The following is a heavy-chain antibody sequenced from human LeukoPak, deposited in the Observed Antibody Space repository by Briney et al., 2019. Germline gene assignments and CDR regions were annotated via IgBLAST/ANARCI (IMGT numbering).Heavy chain of an antibody. D-gene: IGHD1-26*01. CDR1: GFTFDDYG. CDR3: ARDGPRGIMGATYFDY. CDR2: INWNGGST. Sequence: GGSLRLSCAASGFTFDDYGMSWVRQAPGKGLEWVSGINWNGGSTGYADSVKGRFTISRDNSKNTLYLQMNSLRAEDTAVYYCARDGPRGIMGATYFDYWGQGTLVTVSS. J-gene: IGHJ4*02. V-gene: IGHV3-20*04.